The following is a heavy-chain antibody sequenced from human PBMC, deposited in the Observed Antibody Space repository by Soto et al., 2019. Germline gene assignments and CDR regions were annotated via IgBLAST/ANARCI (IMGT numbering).Heavy chain of an antibody. V-gene: IGHV4-4*02. Sequence: PSEALSLTCAVSGGSISSSNWWSWVRQPPWKGLEWIGEIYHSGSTNYNPSLKSGVTISVDKSKNQFSLKLSSVTAADTAAYYCARARAGSCGGTYNWCGRWGQGTLVTVSS. CDR2: IYHSGST. J-gene: IGHJ5*02. D-gene: IGHD6-13*01. CDR1: GGSISSSNW. CDR3: ARARAGSCGGTYNWCGR.